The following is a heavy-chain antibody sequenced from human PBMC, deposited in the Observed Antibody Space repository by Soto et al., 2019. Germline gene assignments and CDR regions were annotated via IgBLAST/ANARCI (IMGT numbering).Heavy chain of an antibody. J-gene: IGHJ4*02. CDR3: ARAKFLENVDY. D-gene: IGHD3-3*01. Sequence: PGGSLRLSCAASGFTFSSYCMNWVRQAPGKGLEWVSSISNSSSYIYYADSVKGRFTISRDNAKNSLYLQMNSLRAEDTAVYYCARAKFLENVDYWGQGTLVTVSS. CDR1: GFTFSSYC. V-gene: IGHV3-21*01. CDR2: ISNSSSYI.